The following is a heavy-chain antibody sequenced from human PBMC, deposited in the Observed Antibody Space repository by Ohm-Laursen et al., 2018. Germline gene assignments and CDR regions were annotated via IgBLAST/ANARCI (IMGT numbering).Heavy chain of an antibody. J-gene: IGHJ4*02. CDR3: AKTYYGSLYYFDY. Sequence: SLRLSCTASGFTFSSYAMSWVRQAPGKGLEWVSAISGSGGSTYYADSVKGRFTISRDNSKNTLYLQMNSLRAEDTAVYYCAKTYYGSLYYFDYWGQGTLVTVSS. V-gene: IGHV3-23*01. CDR2: ISGSGGST. D-gene: IGHD4-17*01. CDR1: GFTFSSYA.